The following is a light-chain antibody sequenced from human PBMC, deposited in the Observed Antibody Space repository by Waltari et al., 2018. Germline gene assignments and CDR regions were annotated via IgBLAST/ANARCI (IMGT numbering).Light chain of an antibody. CDR2: EAS. CDR3: QQRANWPPLT. V-gene: IGKV3-11*01. Sequence: VFTQSPATLSLPPGERATPSCRASQSVYNFLAWYQQKPGQAPRLLIYEASQRATGIPARFSGSGSGTDFTLTISNVEPEDVAIYYCQQRANWPPLTFGGGTKVEIK. CDR1: QSVYNF. J-gene: IGKJ4*01.